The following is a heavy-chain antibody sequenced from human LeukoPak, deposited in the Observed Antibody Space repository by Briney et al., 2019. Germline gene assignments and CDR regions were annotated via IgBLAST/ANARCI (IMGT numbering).Heavy chain of an antibody. D-gene: IGHD3-22*01. Sequence: SETLSLTCAVYVGSFSGYYWSWIRQPPGKGLEWIGEINHSGSTNYNPSLKSRVTISVDTSKNQFSLKLSSVTAADTAVYYCARGFASSGYYYYYYYMDVWGKGTTVTVSS. CDR3: ARGFASSGYYYYYYYMDV. CDR2: INHSGST. V-gene: IGHV4-34*01. J-gene: IGHJ6*03. CDR1: VGSFSGYY.